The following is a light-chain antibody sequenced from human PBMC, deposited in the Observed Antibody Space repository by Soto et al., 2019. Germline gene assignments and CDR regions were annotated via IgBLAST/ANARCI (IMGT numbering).Light chain of an antibody. J-gene: IGLJ3*02. CDR2: DDY. V-gene: IGLV1-44*01. Sequence: QSVLTQPPSASGTPGQRVTISCSGSTSNIEENSVTWYQRLPGTAPKVLIYDDYQRPSGVPDRFSGSKSGTSASLAISDLQSEDEGDYYCTAWYDSLTAWLFGGGTKLTGL. CDR3: TAWYDSLTAWL. CDR1: TSNIEENS.